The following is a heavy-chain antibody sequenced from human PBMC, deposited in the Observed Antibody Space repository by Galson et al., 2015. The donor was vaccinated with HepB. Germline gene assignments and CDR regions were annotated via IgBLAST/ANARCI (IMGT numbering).Heavy chain of an antibody. J-gene: IGHJ6*03. Sequence: TLSLTCTVSGGSISSGSYYWSWIRQPAGKGLEWIGRIYTSGSTNYNPSLKSRVTMSVDTSKNQFSLKLSSVTAADTAVYYCGREVIVVVPAARGYYYYYMDVWGKGTTVTVSS. D-gene: IGHD2-2*01. V-gene: IGHV4-61*02. CDR3: GREVIVVVPAARGYYYYYMDV. CDR2: IYTSGST. CDR1: GGSISSGSYY.